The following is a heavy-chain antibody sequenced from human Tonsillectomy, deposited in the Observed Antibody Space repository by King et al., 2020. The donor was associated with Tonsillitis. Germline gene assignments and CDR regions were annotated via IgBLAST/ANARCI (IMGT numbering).Heavy chain of an antibody. V-gene: IGHV6-1*01. J-gene: IGHJ4*02. CDR1: GDSVSSDSAS. D-gene: IGHD2/OR15-2a*01. CDR2: TYYRSKWYF. Sequence: VQLQQSGPGLVKPSQTLSLTCAISGDSVSSDSASWNWIRQSPSRGLEWLGRTYYRSKWYFDYAASVKGRIIINPDTSKNHSSLRLNYVTPEDTAVYYCASIHSNAWSVFHFWGQGTLVTVSS. CDR3: ASIHSNAWSVFHF.